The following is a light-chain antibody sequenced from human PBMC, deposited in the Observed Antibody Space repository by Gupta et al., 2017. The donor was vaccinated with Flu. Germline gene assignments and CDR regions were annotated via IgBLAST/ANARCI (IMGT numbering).Light chain of an antibody. CDR1: QSLLHSNGYNY. J-gene: IGKJ5*01. Sequence: DIVMIQSPLSLPVTPGEPASISCRSSQSLLHSNGYNYLDWYLQKPGQSPQLLIYLGAIGASGVPARFSSSGAGTDFTLKISRGEAEDVGVYYCMQALQTPPATFGQGTRLEIK. CDR3: MQALQTPPAT. V-gene: IGKV2-28*01. CDR2: LGA.